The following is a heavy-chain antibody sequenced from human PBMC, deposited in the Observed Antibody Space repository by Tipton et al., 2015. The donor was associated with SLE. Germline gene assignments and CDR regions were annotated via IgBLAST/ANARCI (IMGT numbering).Heavy chain of an antibody. D-gene: IGHD1-1*01. CDR3: ASAKSTWYNGEEY. Sequence: LRLSCSITNSSISSGHYYWGWVRQPPGKGLEWIGSRFRNGNSYYNPSLSSRATISLDTYKNEVSLRLISVTAADTAVYYCASAKSTWYNGEEYWGQGRLVTVSS. V-gene: IGHV4-38-2*01. J-gene: IGHJ4*02. CDR2: RFRNGNS. CDR1: NSSISSGHY.